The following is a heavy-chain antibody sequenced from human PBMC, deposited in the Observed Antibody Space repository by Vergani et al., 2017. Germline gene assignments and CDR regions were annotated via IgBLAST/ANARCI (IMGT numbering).Heavy chain of an antibody. D-gene: IGHD3-22*01. J-gene: IGHJ4*02. V-gene: IGHV4-31*03. Sequence: QVQLQESAPGLVKPSQTLSLTSSVSGDSISSGVYYCNLIRQHPRKVLEWIGYIYSTGSTHHNPSLRRRINMSVDTSKNQFSLKLNSVTAADTAMYYCARRGGYDEGDAFRIGYFDSWGPGILVTVSS. CDR2: IYSTGST. CDR3: ARRGGYDEGDAFRIGYFDS. CDR1: GDSISSGVYY.